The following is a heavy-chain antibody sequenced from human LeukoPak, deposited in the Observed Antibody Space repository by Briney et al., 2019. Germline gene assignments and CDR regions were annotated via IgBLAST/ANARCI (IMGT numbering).Heavy chain of an antibody. Sequence: GGSLKLSCAASGFTFSSYSMNWVRQAPGKGLEWVSSISSSSSYIYYADSVKGRFTISRDNAKNSLYLQMNSLRAEDTAVYYCARDVDTAMVKTTLDYWGQGTLVTVSS. D-gene: IGHD5-18*01. CDR3: ARDVDTAMVKTTLDY. J-gene: IGHJ4*02. CDR2: ISSSSSYI. CDR1: GFTFSSYS. V-gene: IGHV3-21*01.